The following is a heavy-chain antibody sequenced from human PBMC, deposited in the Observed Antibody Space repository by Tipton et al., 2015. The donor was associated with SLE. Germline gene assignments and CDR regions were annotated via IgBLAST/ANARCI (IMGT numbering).Heavy chain of an antibody. V-gene: IGHV4-59*12. J-gene: IGHJ6*03. CDR1: GGSISSYY. D-gene: IGHD3-16*02. CDR3: ARWGSFYYYMDV. Sequence: TLSLTCTVSGGSISSYYWSWIRQPPGKGLEWIGYIYYSGSTKSNPSLKSRVTISVDTSTNQFSLKLNSVTAADTAVYYCARWGSFYYYMDVWGKGTTVTVSS. CDR2: IYYSGST.